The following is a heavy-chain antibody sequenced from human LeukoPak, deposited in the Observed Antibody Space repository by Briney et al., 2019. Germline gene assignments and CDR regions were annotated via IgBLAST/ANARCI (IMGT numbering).Heavy chain of an antibody. CDR2: IYYSGST. Sequence: PSETLSLTCTVSGGSISSYYWSWIRQPPGKGLEWIGYIYYSGSTNYNPSLKSRVTISVDTSKNQFSLKLSSVTAADTAVYYCARHRCSSTSCYGRDYFDYWGQGTLVTVSS. CDR3: ARHRCSSTSCYGRDYFDY. J-gene: IGHJ4*02. V-gene: IGHV4-59*08. D-gene: IGHD2-2*01. CDR1: GGSISSYY.